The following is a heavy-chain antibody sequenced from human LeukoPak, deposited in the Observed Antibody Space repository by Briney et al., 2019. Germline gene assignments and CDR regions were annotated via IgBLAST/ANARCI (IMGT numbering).Heavy chain of an antibody. CDR3: AERGH. Sequence: GGSLRLSCAASGFTFSNYWMSWVRQAPGRGLEWVANINQDGSEKYYSDSVKGRFTISRDNAKNLLYPQMSSLRAEDTAVYYCAERGHWGQGTLVTVSS. V-gene: IGHV3-7*01. CDR1: GFTFSNYW. J-gene: IGHJ4*02. CDR2: INQDGSEK. D-gene: IGHD3-16*01.